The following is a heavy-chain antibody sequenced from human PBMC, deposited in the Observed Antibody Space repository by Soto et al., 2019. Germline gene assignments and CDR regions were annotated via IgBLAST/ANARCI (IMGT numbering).Heavy chain of an antibody. D-gene: IGHD3-3*01. CDR2: IWYDGSNK. CDR1: GFSFSSYG. Sequence: QVQLVESGGGVVQPGRSLRLSCAASGFSFSSYGMHWVRQAPGKGLEWVAVIWYDGSNKYYADSVKGRFTISRDNSKNTLYLQMNSLRAEDTAVYYCARDGDGHFDYWGQGTLVTVSS. V-gene: IGHV3-33*01. CDR3: ARDGDGHFDY. J-gene: IGHJ4*02.